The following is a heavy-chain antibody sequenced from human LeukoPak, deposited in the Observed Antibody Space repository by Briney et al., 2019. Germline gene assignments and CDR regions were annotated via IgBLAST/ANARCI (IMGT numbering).Heavy chain of an antibody. CDR2: ISSSGSTI. J-gene: IGHJ4*02. D-gene: IGHD6-13*01. CDR3: ARVEYTSSSLFDY. CDR1: GFTFSDYY. Sequence: GGSLRLSCAASGFTFSDYYMSWIRQAPGKGLEWVSYISSSGSTIHYADSVKGRFTISRDNAKNSLYLQMNSLRAEDTAVYYCARVEYTSSSLFDYWGQGTLVTVSS. V-gene: IGHV3-11*01.